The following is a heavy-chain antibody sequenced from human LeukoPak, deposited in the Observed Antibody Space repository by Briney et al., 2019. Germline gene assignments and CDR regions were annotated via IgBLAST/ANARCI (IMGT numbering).Heavy chain of an antibody. V-gene: IGHV4-39*07. J-gene: IGHJ4*02. CDR2: IYYSGST. Sequence: SETLFLTCTVSGGSISSSSYYWGWIRQPPGKGLEWIGSIYYSGSTYYNPSLKSRVTISVDTSKNQFSLKLGSVTAADTAVYYCAREGSSWSFDYWGQGTLVTVSS. D-gene: IGHD6-13*01. CDR3: AREGSSWSFDY. CDR1: GGSISSSSYY.